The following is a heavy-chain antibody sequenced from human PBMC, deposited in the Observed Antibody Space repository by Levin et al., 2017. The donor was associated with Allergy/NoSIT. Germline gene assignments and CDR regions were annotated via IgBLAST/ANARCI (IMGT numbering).Heavy chain of an antibody. D-gene: IGHD5-12*01. CDR3: ARGWLLGKMDV. CDR1: GGSFSGYY. J-gene: IGHJ6*04. V-gene: IGHV4-34*01. CDR2: INHSGST. Sequence: ESLKISCAVYGGSFSGYYWSWIRQPPGKGLEWIGEINHSGSTNYNPSLKSRVTISVDTSKNQFSLKLSSVTAADTAVYYCARGWLLGKMDVWGKGTTVTVSS.